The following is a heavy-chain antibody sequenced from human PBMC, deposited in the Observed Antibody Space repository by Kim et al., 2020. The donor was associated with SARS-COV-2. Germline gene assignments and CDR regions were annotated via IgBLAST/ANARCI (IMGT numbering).Heavy chain of an antibody. CDR2: ISSSGSTI. Sequence: GGSLRLSCAASGFTFSSYEMNWVRQAPGKGLEWVSYISSSGSTIYYADSVKGRFTISRDNAKNSLYLQMNSLRAEDTAVYYCARKTYYYDSSGYYYEGFFDYWGQGTLVTVSS. CDR1: GFTFSSYE. D-gene: IGHD3-22*01. J-gene: IGHJ4*02. V-gene: IGHV3-48*03. CDR3: ARKTYYYDSSGYYYEGFFDY.